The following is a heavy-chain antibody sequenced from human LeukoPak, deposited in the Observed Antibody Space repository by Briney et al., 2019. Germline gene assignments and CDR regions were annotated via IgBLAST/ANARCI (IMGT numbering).Heavy chain of an antibody. CDR1: GYTFTSYG. V-gene: IGHV1-18*01. J-gene: IGHJ5*02. CDR3: ARVEDFWSGYSGGFDP. Sequence: ASVKVSCKASGYTFTSYGISWVRQAPGQGPEMMGWISAYNGNTNYAQKLQGRVTMTTDTSTSTAYMELRSLRSDDTAVYYCARVEDFWSGYSGGFDPWGQGTLVTVSS. CDR2: ISAYNGNT. D-gene: IGHD3-3*01.